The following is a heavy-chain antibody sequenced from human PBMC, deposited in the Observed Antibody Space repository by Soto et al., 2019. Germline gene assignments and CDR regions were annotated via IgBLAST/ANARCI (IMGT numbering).Heavy chain of an antibody. V-gene: IGHV4-59*11. D-gene: IGHD2-2*03. J-gene: IGHJ4*02. Sequence: PSDTLSLTSNETGDSIKTHDWSWTRQAPGKGLEWIGYIYYSGSTLSNPSLKRRVTISADTAKNQFSLRLTSLTAADTAVYYCASGWMAAFDNWGQGTLVTVSS. CDR3: ASGWMAAFDN. CDR1: GDSIKTHD. CDR2: IYYSGST.